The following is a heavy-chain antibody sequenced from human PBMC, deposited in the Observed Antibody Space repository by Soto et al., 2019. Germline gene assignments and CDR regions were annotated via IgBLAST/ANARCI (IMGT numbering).Heavy chain of an antibody. CDR1: GFTFSSYA. CDR3: ARDTSSVAPSMVIPYQFDP. CDR2: ISYDGSNK. D-gene: IGHD5-18*01. J-gene: IGHJ5*02. V-gene: IGHV3-30-3*01. Sequence: PWGSLRLSCAASGFTFSSYAMHGVRQAPGKGLEWVAVISYDGSNKYYAESVKGRFTISRDNCKNTLYLQMKSLRAEDTAVYYCARDTSSVAPSMVIPYQFDPWAERILVTVSS.